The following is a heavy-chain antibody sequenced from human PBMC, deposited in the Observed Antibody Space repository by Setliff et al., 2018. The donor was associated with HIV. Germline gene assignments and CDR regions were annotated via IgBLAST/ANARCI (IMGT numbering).Heavy chain of an antibody. CDR3: AREVYSSSSFNY. V-gene: IGHV3-7*03. D-gene: IGHD6-6*01. CDR2: IGEDGSEK. Sequence: GGSLRLSCAASGFPFSSFWMSWVRQAPGKGLEWVANIGEDGSEKYYVDSVRGRFTISRDNTKKSLYLQMNSLRAEDTAVYYCAREVYSSSSFNYWGQGTLVTVSS. J-gene: IGHJ4*02. CDR1: GFPFSSFW.